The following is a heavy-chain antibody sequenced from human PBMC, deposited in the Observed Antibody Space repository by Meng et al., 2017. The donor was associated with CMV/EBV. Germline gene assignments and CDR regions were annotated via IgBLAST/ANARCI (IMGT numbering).Heavy chain of an antibody. CDR1: GFKFRDYV. V-gene: IGHV3-30*04. D-gene: IGHD3-16*01. CDR3: VREFSRDVFFDH. Sequence: GGSLRLSCAASGFKFRDYVVQWVRQAPGKVPGWLETLSQDGTYTASADSVRGRFTIARDKSRNMFYLDMSSQRVDGTAVYFCVREFSRDVFFDHWGQGTLVTVSS. J-gene: IGHJ4*02. CDR2: LSQDGTYT.